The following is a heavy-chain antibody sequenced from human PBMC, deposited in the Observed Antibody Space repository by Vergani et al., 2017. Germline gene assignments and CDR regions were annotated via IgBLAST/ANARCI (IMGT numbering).Heavy chain of an antibody. D-gene: IGHD1-1*01. CDR2: ISWNSGSI. CDR3: AKPNNWGPSPYYFDY. J-gene: IGHJ4*02. Sequence: EVQLVESGGELVQPGRPLRLSCTASGFTFSTYAMTWVRQAPGKGLEWVSGISWNSGSIGYADSVKGRFTISRDNAKNSLYLQMNSLRAEDTALYYCAKPNNWGPSPYYFDYWGQGTLVTVSS. V-gene: IGHV3-9*01. CDR1: GFTFSTYA.